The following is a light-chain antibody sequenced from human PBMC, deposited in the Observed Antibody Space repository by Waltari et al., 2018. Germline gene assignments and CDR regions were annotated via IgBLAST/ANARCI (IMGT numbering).Light chain of an antibody. V-gene: IGKV1-39*01. J-gene: IGKJ1*01. CDR3: QQSYSTPRT. CDR2: DVS. Sequence: IQMTQSPPSLSASVGDTVTITCRASQSLNTYLNWYQQKPGKAPKLLIYDVSSLQSGGPSRFSGSGSGTDFTLTISSLQPEDFATYYCQQSYSTPRTFGHGTKVEI. CDR1: QSLNTY.